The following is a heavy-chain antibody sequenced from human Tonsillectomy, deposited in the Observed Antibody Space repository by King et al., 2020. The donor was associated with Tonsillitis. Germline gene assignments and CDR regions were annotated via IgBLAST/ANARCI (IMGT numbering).Heavy chain of an antibody. CDR2: INRSGST. V-gene: IGHV4-34*01. D-gene: IGHD2-2*01. CDR3: ARGLPPHGASL. J-gene: IGHJ4*02. CDR1: GGSFSGYY. Sequence: VQLQQWGAGLLKPSETLSLTCAVYGGSFSGYYWSWIRQPPGKGLEWIGEINRSGSTNYNPSLESRVTISIDTSKNQFSLKLSSVTAADTAVYYCARGLPPHGASLWGQGTLVTVSS.